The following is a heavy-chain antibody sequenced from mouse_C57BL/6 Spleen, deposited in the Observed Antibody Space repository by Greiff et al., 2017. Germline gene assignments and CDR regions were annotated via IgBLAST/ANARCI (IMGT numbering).Heavy chain of an antibody. J-gene: IGHJ2*01. CDR1: GYTFTSYW. V-gene: IGHV1-52*01. CDR3: ARSDSSGYFDY. Sequence: QVQLKQPGAELVRPGSSVKLSCKASGYTFTSYWMHWVKQRPIQGLEWIGNIDPSDSETHYNQKFKDKATLTVDKSSSTAYMQLSSLTSEDSAVXYCARSDSSGYFDYWGQGTTLTVSS. D-gene: IGHD3-2*02. CDR2: IDPSDSET.